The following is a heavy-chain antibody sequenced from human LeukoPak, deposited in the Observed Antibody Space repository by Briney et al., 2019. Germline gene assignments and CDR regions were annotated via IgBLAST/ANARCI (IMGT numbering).Heavy chain of an antibody. CDR3: ARTVARIGY. CDR1: GFTFSSYE. J-gene: IGHJ4*02. V-gene: IGHV3-48*03. D-gene: IGHD4-23*01. Sequence: PGGSLRLSCAASGFTFSSYEMNWVRQAPGKGLEWVSHISSSGSTIYYTDSVKGRFTISRDNSKNSLYLQMNSLRAEDTAIYYYARTVARIGYWGQGTLVTVSS. CDR2: ISSSGSTI.